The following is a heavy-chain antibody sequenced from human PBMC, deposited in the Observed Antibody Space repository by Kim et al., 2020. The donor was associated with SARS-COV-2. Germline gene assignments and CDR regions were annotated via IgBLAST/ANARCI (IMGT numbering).Heavy chain of an antibody. J-gene: IGHJ4*02. V-gene: IGHV1-69*13. CDR1: GGTFSSYA. CDR2: IIPIFGTA. D-gene: IGHD3-10*01. Sequence: SVKVSCKASGGTFSSYAISWVRQAPGQGLEWMGGIIPIFGTANYAQKFQGRVTITADESTSTAYMELSSLRSEDTAVYYCASRRFGELLEDYDYWGQGTLVTVSS. CDR3: ASRRFGELLEDYDY.